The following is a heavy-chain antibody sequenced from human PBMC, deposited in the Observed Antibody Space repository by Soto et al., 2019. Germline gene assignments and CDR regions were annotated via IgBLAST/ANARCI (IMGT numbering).Heavy chain of an antibody. J-gene: IGHJ4*02. CDR3: ARDSLTGDYFDY. D-gene: IGHD7-27*01. CDR2: IWYDGSNK. V-gene: IGHV3-33*01. CDR1: GFTFSSYG. Sequence: GGSLRLSCAASGFTFSSYGMHWVRQAPGKGLEWVAVIWYDGSNKYYADSVKGRFTISRDNSKNTLYLQMNSLRAEDTAVYYCARDSLTGDYFDYWGQGTLVTVSS.